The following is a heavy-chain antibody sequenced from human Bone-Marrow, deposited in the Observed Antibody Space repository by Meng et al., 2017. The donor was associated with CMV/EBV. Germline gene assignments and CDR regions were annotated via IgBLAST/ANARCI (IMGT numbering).Heavy chain of an antibody. V-gene: IGHV1-69*02. J-gene: IGHJ1*01. CDR3: ARYGVITGGEYFQH. CDR2: IIPILGIA. CDR1: GGTFSSYT. D-gene: IGHD3-22*01. Sequence: SVKVSCKASGGTFSSYTISWVRQAPGQGLEWMGRIIPILGIANYAQKFQGRVTITADKSTSTAYMELSSLRSEDTAVYYCARYGVITGGEYFQHWGQGTLVTVSS.